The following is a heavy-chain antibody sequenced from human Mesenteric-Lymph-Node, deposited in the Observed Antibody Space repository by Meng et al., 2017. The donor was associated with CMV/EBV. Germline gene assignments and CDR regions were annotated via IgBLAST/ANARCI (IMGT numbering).Heavy chain of an antibody. CDR2: IYSGGST. J-gene: IGHJ6*02. CDR1: GFTVSSNY. CDR3: AKDYDTSGYYSMYYYYGMDV. D-gene: IGHD3-22*01. Sequence: GESLKISCAASGFTVSSNYMSWVRQAPGKGLEWVSVIYSGGSTYYADSVKGRFTISRDNSKNTLYLQMSSLRAEDTAVYYCAKDYDTSGYYSMYYYYGMDVWGQGTTVTVSS. V-gene: IGHV3-53*05.